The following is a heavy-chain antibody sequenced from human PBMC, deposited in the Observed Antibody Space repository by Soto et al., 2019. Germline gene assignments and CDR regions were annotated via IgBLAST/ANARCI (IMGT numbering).Heavy chain of an antibody. Sequence: EVQLLESGGGLARPGGSLRLSCVASGFIFSDYAMTWIRQAPGKGLEWVATISASGGNIEYTDSLKGRFTISRDNSKKTVYLHINGLTADDTAVHYCAKVAGGLGYFDLWGRGTLVTVSS. D-gene: IGHD3-16*01. CDR3: AKVAGGLGYFDL. J-gene: IGHJ2*01. CDR2: ISASGGNI. V-gene: IGHV3-23*01. CDR1: GFIFSDYA.